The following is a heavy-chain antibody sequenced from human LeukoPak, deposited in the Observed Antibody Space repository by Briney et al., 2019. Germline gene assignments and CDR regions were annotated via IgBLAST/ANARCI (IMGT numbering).Heavy chain of an antibody. V-gene: IGHV4-30-2*01. CDR3: ARVRYSSSWYLSYPLDY. CDR2: IYHSGST. J-gene: IGHJ4*02. Sequence: PSQTLSLTCTVSGGSISSGGYYWSWIRQPPGKGLEWIGYIYHSGSTYYNPSLKSRVTISVDRSKNQFSLKLSSVTAADTAVYYCARVRYSSSWYLSYPLDYWGQGTLVTVSS. CDR1: GGSISSGGYY. D-gene: IGHD6-13*01.